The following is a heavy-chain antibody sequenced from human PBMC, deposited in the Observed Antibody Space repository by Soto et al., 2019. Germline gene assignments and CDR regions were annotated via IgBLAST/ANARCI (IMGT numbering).Heavy chain of an antibody. CDR3: AKQRKGTVAGTRAFDI. D-gene: IGHD6-19*01. J-gene: IGHJ3*02. V-gene: IGHV3-23*01. CDR1: GFTFSSYA. Sequence: PGGSLRLSCAASGFTFSSYAMSWVRQAPGKGLEWVSAISGSGGSTYYADSVKGRFTISRDNSKNTLYLQMNSLRVEDTAVYYCAKQRKGTVAGTRAFDIWGQGTMVTVSS. CDR2: ISGSGGST.